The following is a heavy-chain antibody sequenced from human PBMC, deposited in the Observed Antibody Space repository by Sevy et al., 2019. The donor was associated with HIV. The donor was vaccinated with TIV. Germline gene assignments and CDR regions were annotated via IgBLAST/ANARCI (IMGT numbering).Heavy chain of an antibody. D-gene: IGHD5-12*01. CDR1: GFTFDDYA. CDR2: ITRNSYEAYGGTT. Sequence: GGSLRLSCTTSGFTFDDYAMSWFRQAPGKGLEWVAFITRNSYEAYGGTTDYAASVKGRFIISRDDSKSIAHLQMNSLKTEDTAVYYCTRGLATADTPEYYFDYWGQGTLVTFSS. V-gene: IGHV3-49*03. J-gene: IGHJ4*02. CDR3: TRGLATADTPEYYFDY.